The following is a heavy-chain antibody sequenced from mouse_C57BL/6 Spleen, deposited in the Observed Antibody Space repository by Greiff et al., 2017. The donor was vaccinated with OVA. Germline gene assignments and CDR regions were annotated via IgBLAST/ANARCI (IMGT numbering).Heavy chain of an antibody. CDR3: ARERWGDY. Sequence: QVQLQQSGAELVKPGASVKISCKASGYAFSSSWMNWVKQRPGKGLEWIGQIYPGDGDTNYNGKFKGKATLTADKSSSTAYMQLSSLTSEDSAVYFCARERWGDYWGQGTTLTVSS. CDR1: GYAFSSSW. J-gene: IGHJ2*01. V-gene: IGHV1-80*01. D-gene: IGHD2-3*01. CDR2: IYPGDGDT.